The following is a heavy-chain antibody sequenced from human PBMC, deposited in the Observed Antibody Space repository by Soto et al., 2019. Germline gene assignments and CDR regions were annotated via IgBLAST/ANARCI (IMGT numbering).Heavy chain of an antibody. CDR2: LWYDGTGE. D-gene: IGHD2-2*01. V-gene: IGHV3-33*01. CDR1: GFSFSFSG. CDR3: AREGYCGSTSCLSPTSFFDS. Sequence: QVHLVESGGGVVQPGRSLRLSCAASGFSFSFSGMHWVRQAPGKGLEWVAVLWYDGTGEDYADSVKGRFTISRDNSKNAVYLQMNSLRAEDTALYFCAREGYCGSTSCLSPTSFFDSWGQGTLVTVSS. J-gene: IGHJ4*02.